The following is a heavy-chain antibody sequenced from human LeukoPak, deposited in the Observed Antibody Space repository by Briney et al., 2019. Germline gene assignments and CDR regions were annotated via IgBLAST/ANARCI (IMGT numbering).Heavy chain of an antibody. CDR3: ATTTIRLGY. D-gene: IGHD1-26*01. CDR2: INHSGST. J-gene: IGHJ4*02. CDR1: GGSFSGYY. V-gene: IGHV4-34*01. Sequence: SETLSLTCAVYGGSFSGYYWSWIRQPPGKGLEWIGEINHSGSTNYNPSLKSRVTISVDTSKNQFSLKLSSVTAADTAVYYCATTTIRLGYWGQGTLVTVSS.